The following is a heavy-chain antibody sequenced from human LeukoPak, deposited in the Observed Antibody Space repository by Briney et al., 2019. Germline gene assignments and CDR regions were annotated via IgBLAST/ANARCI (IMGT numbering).Heavy chain of an antibody. Sequence: PGGSLRLSCAASGFTFSNYAMTWVRQAPGKGLEWVSTISGSGDRTYYADSVKGRFTISRDNSKNTLYLQMNTLRAEDTAVYYCAKDRPYYYDSNYEVFDIWGQGTMVTVSS. CDR3: AKDRPYYYDSNYEVFDI. J-gene: IGHJ3*02. V-gene: IGHV3-23*01. CDR1: GFTFSNYA. D-gene: IGHD3-22*01. CDR2: ISGSGDRT.